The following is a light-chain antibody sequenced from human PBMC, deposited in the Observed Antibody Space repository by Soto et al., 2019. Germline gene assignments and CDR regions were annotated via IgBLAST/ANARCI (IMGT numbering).Light chain of an antibody. CDR3: QQYDNLPLT. Sequence: DIQMTQPPSSLSASVGDRVTITCQARQDISNYLNWYQQKPGKAPKLLIYDASNLETGVPSRFSGSGSGTDFTFTISSLQPEDIATYYCQQYDNLPLTFGGGTKVDI. V-gene: IGKV1-33*01. CDR2: DAS. CDR1: QDISNY. J-gene: IGKJ4*01.